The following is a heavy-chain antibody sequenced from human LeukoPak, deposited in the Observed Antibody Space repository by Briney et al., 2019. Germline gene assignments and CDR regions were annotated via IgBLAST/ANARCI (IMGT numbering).Heavy chain of an antibody. Sequence: GGSLRLSCAASGFTFSSYGMHWVRQAPGKGLEWVAVIWYDGSNKYYADSVKGRFTISRDNSKNTLYLQMNSLRAEDTAVYYCARERGEYYYDSSGYYYGYWGQGTLVTVSS. D-gene: IGHD3-22*01. CDR1: GFTFSSYG. J-gene: IGHJ4*02. CDR3: ARERGEYYYDSSGYYYGY. CDR2: IWYDGSNK. V-gene: IGHV3-33*01.